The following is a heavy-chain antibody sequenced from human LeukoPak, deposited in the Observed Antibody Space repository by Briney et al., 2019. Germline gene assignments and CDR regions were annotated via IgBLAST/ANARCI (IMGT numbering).Heavy chain of an antibody. CDR3: ARVLRYCSGGNCYSGGLGYMDV. D-gene: IGHD2-15*01. V-gene: IGHV3-11*01. CDR2: ISSSGSTK. J-gene: IGHJ6*03. Sequence: GGSLRPSCAASGFTFSDYYMSWIRQAPGKGLEWVSYISSSGSTKYYADSVKGRFTISRDNAKNSLFLQMNSLRAEDTAVYYCARVLRYCSGGNCYSGGLGYMDVWGKGTTVTISS. CDR1: GFTFSDYY.